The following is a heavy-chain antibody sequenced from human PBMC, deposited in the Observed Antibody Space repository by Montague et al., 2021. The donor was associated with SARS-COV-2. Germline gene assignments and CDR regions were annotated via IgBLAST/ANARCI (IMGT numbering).Heavy chain of an antibody. V-gene: IGHV4-39*01. Sequence: SETLSLTCTVSGGSLNTRNYFWIWIRQPPGKGLEWIGNLHYRGTSYNPSLKSRAAISVDTTKNHLSLKLASVTAADTAVYYCATAFSVAGEYWGQGTLVTVSS. D-gene: IGHD6-19*01. CDR1: GGSLNTRNYF. J-gene: IGHJ4*02. CDR3: ATAFSVAGEY. CDR2: LHYRGT.